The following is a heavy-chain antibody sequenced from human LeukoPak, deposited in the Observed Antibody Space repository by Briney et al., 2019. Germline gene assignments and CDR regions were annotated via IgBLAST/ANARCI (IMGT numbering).Heavy chain of an antibody. D-gene: IGHD3-22*01. CDR1: GGSFSGYY. J-gene: IGHJ4*02. CDR3: ARSGAYGMIDYFDY. Sequence: PSETLSLTCAVYGGSFSGYYWSWIRQPPGKGLEWIGEINHSGSTNHNPSLKSRVTISVDTSKNQFSLKLSSVTAADTAVYYCARSGAYGMIDYFDYWGQGTLVTVSS. V-gene: IGHV4-34*01. CDR2: INHSGST.